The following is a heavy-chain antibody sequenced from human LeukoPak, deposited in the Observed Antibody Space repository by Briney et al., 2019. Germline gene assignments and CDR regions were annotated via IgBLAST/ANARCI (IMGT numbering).Heavy chain of an antibody. Sequence: SETLSLTCTVSGVSISSYYWSWVRQPPGKGLEWVGYIYYSGSTNYNPSLKSRVTISVDTSKNQFSLKLSSVTAADTAVYYCASTDILTGHDAFDIWGQGTMVTVSS. CDR1: GVSISSYY. V-gene: IGHV4-59*01. J-gene: IGHJ3*02. CDR2: IYYSGST. D-gene: IGHD3-9*01. CDR3: ASTDILTGHDAFDI.